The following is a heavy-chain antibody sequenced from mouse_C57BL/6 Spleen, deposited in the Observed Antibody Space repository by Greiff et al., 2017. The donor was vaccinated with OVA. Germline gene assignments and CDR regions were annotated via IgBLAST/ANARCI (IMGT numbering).Heavy chain of an antibody. CDR3: ARSLYDYGFAY. CDR1: GYAFSSSW. V-gene: IGHV1-82*01. D-gene: IGHD2-4*01. CDR2: IYPGDGDT. Sequence: VQRVESGPELVKPGASVKISCKASGYAFSSSWMNWVKQRPGKGLEWIGRIYPGDGDTNYNGKFKGKATLTADKSSSTAYMQLSSLTSEDSAVYFCARSLYDYGFAYWGQGTLVTVSA. J-gene: IGHJ3*01.